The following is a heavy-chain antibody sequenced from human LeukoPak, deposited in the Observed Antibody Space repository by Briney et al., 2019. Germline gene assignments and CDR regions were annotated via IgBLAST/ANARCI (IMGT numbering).Heavy chain of an antibody. CDR2: ILYDGSNK. D-gene: IGHD6-19*01. CDR3: AKGIAVAGSWFDP. V-gene: IGHV3-30*04. J-gene: IGHJ5*02. CDR1: GFTFSSYV. Sequence: HTGGSLRLSCAASGFTFSSYVMHWVRQAPGKGLEWVAVILYDGSNKYYADSVKGRFTISRDNSKNSLYLQMNSLRAEDMALYYCAKGIAVAGSWFDPWGQGTLVTVSS.